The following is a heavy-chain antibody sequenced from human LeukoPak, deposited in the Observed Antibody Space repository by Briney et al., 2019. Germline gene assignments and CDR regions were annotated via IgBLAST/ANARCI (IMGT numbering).Heavy chain of an antibody. V-gene: IGHV5-51*01. D-gene: IGHD4-23*01. CDR3: ARTSGDNDGNALYFDY. J-gene: IGHJ4*02. CDR1: GYSFTRQW. CDR2: IYPGDSDT. Sequence: GESLKISCKGSGYSFTRQWIGWVRQMPGKGLEWMGFIYPGDSDTRYSPSFEGQVTFSADKSISTAYLQWSSLEASDTAMYYCARTSGDNDGNALYFDYWGQGTLATVSS.